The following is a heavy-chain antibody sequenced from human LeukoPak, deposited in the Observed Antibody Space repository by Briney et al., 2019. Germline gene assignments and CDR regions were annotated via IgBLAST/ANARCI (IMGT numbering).Heavy chain of an antibody. CDR2: IYYSGST. D-gene: IGHD2-2*01. Sequence: PSETLSLTCTVSGGSISSGDYYWSWIRQPPGKGLEWIGHIYYSGSTYYNPSLKSRVTTSVDTSKNQFSLKLSSVTAADTAVYYCAREGTGYCSSTSYCYWFDPWGQGTLVTVSS. V-gene: IGHV4-30-4*08. CDR1: GGSISSGDYY. J-gene: IGHJ5*02. CDR3: AREGTGYCSSTSYCYWFDP.